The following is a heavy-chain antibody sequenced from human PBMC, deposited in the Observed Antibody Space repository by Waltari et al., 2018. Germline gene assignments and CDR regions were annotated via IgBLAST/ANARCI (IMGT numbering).Heavy chain of an antibody. Sequence: QLKLVQSGAEVKKPGASVTVSCKASGYTFTDYYIHWVRQAPGKELEWMGIINPPNNDGSTRYAQKFQGRITMTRDTSTNTVYLEMRSLRSDDTAMYYCVKDRWGGFVLAGSLGYFDYWGQGTLVTVSS. V-gene: IGHV1-46*01. J-gene: IGHJ4*03. CDR2: INPPNNDGST. CDR1: GYTFTDYY. D-gene: IGHD2-8*02. CDR3: VKDRWGGFVLAGSLGYFDY.